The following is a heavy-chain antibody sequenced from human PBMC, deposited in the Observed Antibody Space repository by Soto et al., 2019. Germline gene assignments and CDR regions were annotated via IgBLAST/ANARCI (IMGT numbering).Heavy chain of an antibody. CDR3: ARGRVVVPAAVMFNCLDP. Sequence: NPSETLSLTCAISGATITWGDYSWNWIRQPPGKGLEWIGYIFHGGSTYYNPSLRSRVTISVDRSRTQFSLKMSSVTAADTAVYYCARGRVVVPAAVMFNCLDPLGQGALVTVSS. J-gene: IGHJ5*02. D-gene: IGHD2-2*01. V-gene: IGHV4-30-2*01. CDR2: IFHGGST. CDR1: GATITWGDYS.